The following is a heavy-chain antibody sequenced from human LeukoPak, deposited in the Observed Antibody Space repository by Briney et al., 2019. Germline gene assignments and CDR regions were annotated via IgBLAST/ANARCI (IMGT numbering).Heavy chain of an antibody. D-gene: IGHD3-22*01. Sequence: SETLSLTCTVSGGSISSYYWSWIRQPPGKGLEWIGYTYYSGSTNYNPSLKSRVTISVDTSKNQFSLKLSSVTAADTAVYYCARGYYDSSLAFDIWGQGTMVTVSS. CDR2: TYYSGST. V-gene: IGHV4-59*01. J-gene: IGHJ3*02. CDR3: ARGYYDSSLAFDI. CDR1: GGSISSYY.